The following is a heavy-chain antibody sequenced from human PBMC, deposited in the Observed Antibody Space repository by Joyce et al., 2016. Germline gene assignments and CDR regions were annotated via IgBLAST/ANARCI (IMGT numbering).Heavy chain of an antibody. CDR3: ARSDIVTTPFDY. D-gene: IGHD5-12*01. Sequence: QVQLVQSGPEVKKPGASVKVVCKASGYTFITYGINWVRQAPGQGLEWMGWISVYNGRTDYAQKLQGRVTMTTETSTSTAYMELRSLTSDDTAVYYCARSDIVTTPFDYWGQGTLVTVSS. CDR2: ISVYNGRT. V-gene: IGHV1-18*04. CDR1: GYTFITYG. J-gene: IGHJ4*02.